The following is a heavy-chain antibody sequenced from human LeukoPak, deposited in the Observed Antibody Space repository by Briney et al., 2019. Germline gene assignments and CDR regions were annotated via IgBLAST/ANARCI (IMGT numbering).Heavy chain of an antibody. CDR2: IIPIFGTA. CDR3: AREYYDILTGYYTGGVFDY. D-gene: IGHD3-9*01. J-gene: IGHJ4*02. Sequence: SVKVSCKASGGTFSSYAISWVRQAPGQGLEWMGGIIPIFGTANYAQKLQGRVTMTTDTSTSTAYMELRSLRSDDTAVYYCAREYYDILTGYYTGGVFDYWGQGTLVTVSS. CDR1: GGTFSSYA. V-gene: IGHV1-69*05.